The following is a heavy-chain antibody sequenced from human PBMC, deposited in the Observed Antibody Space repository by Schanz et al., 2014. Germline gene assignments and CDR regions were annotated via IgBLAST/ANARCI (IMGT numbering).Heavy chain of an antibody. D-gene: IGHD2-21*02. Sequence: EMQLVESGGGLVQPGRSLRLSCAASGFTFEDYAMHWVRQVPGKGLEWVSGISWNSGNIAYADSVKGRFTISRDNAKNSLYLQMNSLRPEDTALYYCAKVQTHTLYGGNSCFDYWGQGTLVTVSS. J-gene: IGHJ4*02. V-gene: IGHV3-9*01. CDR3: AKVQTHTLYGGNSCFDY. CDR1: GFTFEDYA. CDR2: ISWNSGNI.